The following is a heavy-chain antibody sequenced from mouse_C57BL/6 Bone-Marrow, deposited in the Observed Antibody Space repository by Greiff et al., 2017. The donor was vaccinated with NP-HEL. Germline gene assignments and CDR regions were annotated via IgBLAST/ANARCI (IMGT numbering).Heavy chain of an antibody. V-gene: IGHV5-17*02. CDR2: ISDGSSTI. Sequence: DVKLVESGGGLVQPGGSRKLSCAASGFTFSGFGMHWVRQAPEKGLEWVAYISDGSSTIYYTDTVKGRFTISRDNPKNTLFLQMTSLRSEDTAMYYCARDGWYYFDYWGQGTTLTVSS. J-gene: IGHJ2*01. D-gene: IGHD2-3*01. CDR3: ARDGWYYFDY. CDR1: GFTFSGFG.